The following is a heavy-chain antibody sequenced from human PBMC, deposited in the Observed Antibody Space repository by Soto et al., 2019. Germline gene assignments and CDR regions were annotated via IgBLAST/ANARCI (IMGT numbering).Heavy chain of an antibody. V-gene: IGHV5-10-1*01. D-gene: IGHD2-15*01. CDR2: IDPSDSYT. CDR3: ARDSPGSSEYYYYGMDV. Sequence: PGESLKISCKGSGYSFTSYWISWVRQMPGKGLEWMGRIDPSDSYTNYSPSFQGHVTISADKSTSTAYLQWSSLKASDTAMYYCARDSPGSSEYYYYGMDVWGQGTTVTVSS. CDR1: GYSFTSYW. J-gene: IGHJ6*02.